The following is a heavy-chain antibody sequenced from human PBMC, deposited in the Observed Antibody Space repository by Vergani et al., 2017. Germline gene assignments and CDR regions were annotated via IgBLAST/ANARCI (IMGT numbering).Heavy chain of an antibody. CDR2: ISSSGSTI. CDR1: GFTFSSYA. CDR3: ARLYSSSCDY. V-gene: IGHV3-48*03. Sequence: EVQLVESGGGLVQPGGSLRLSCAASGFTFSSYAMNWVRRAPGNGLEWVSYISSSGSTIYYADSVKGRVTISRDNAKNSLYLQMNSLRAEDTAVYYCARLYSSSCDYWGQGTLVTVSS. J-gene: IGHJ4*02. D-gene: IGHD6-13*01.